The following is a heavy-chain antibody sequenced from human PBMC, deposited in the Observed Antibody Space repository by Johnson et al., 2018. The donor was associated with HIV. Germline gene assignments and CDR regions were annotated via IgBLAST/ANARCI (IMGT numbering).Heavy chain of an antibody. D-gene: IGHD3-16*01. CDR1: GFTFSSYP. CDR2: ISYDGSNK. V-gene: IGHV3-30*04. CDR3: AREWGVMTFGGVIPRNAFDI. J-gene: IGHJ3*02. Sequence: QVQLVESGGGVVQPGRSLRLYCAASGFTFSSYPMHWVRQAPVKGLQWVAVISYDGSNKYFADSVKGRFTISTDKAKNTLHLQMNSLRVEDTAVYYCAREWGVMTFGGVIPRNAFDIWGQGTMVTVSS.